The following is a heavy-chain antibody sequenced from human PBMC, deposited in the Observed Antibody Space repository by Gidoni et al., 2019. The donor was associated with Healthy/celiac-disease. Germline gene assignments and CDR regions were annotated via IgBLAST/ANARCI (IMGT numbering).Heavy chain of an antibody. Sequence: QVQLVQSGAEVKKPGSSVKVPCKASGGTLSSYASSWVRQAPGQGLEWMGGIIPIFVTAHYAQTCPGSVTITADKSTSTAYMELSSLRSEDTAVYCCARGSLGYSYGPIDYWGQGTLVTVSS. D-gene: IGHD5-18*01. J-gene: IGHJ4*02. CDR2: IIPIFVTA. CDR1: GGTLSSYA. CDR3: ARGSLGYSYGPIDY. V-gene: IGHV1-69*06.